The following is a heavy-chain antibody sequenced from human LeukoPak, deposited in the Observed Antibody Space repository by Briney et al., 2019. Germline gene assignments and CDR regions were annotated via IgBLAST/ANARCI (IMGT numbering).Heavy chain of an antibody. J-gene: IGHJ4*02. V-gene: IGHV1-2*06. CDR2: INPNSGGT. CDR3: ARGNRYYDFWSGYLPEDY. D-gene: IGHD3-3*01. CDR1: GYTFTGYY. Sequence: GASVKVSCKASGYTFTGYYMHWVRQAPGQGLEWMGRINPNSGGTNYAQKFQGRVTMTRDTSISTAYMELSRLRSDDTAVYYCARGNRYYDFWSGYLPEDYWGQGTLVTVSS.